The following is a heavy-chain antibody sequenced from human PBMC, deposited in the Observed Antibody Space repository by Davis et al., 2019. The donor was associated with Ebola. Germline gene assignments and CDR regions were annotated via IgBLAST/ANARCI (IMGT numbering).Heavy chain of an antibody. CDR3: AKEVASADVLVLGPADYYFDS. V-gene: IGHV3-33*06. D-gene: IGHD2-15*01. J-gene: IGHJ4*02. CDR1: GFSLTTFG. CDR2: VWFDETNK. Sequence: GESLRLSCAVSGFSLTTFGLHWVRQAQGKGLEWVAVVWFDETNKQYAESVKGRFTPSRDNSKRTVYLQMNSLRADDTAVFYCAKEVASADVLVLGPADYYFDSWGQGALVTVSS.